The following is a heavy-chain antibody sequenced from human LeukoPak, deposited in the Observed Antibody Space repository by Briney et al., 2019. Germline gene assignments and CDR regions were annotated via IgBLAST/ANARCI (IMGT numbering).Heavy chain of an antibody. J-gene: IGHJ4*02. CDR1: GFTFSSYA. CDR2: ISYDGSNK. Sequence: GRSLRLSCAASGFTFSSYAMHWVRQAPGKGLEWVAVISYDGSNKYYADSVKGRFTISRDNSRNTLYLQMNSLRAEDTAVYYCARVRGDYDDYWGQGTLVTVSS. CDR3: ARVRGDYDDY. V-gene: IGHV3-30*04. D-gene: IGHD3-10*01.